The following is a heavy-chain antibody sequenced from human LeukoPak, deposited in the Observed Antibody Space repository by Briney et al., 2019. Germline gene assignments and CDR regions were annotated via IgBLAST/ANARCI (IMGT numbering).Heavy chain of an antibody. CDR2: IYTSGST. Sequence: SETLSLTCTVSGGSISSGSYYWSWIRQPAGKGLEWIGRIYTSGSTNYNPSLKSRVTISVDTSKNQFSLKLSSVTAADTAVYYCARDRGYLQYYYYYYMDVWGKGTTVTISS. CDR3: ARDRGYLQYYYYYYMDV. CDR1: GGSISSGSYY. D-gene: IGHD3-10*01. J-gene: IGHJ6*03. V-gene: IGHV4-61*02.